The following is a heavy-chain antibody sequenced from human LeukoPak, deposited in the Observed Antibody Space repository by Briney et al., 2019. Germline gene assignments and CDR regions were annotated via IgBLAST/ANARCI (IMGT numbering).Heavy chain of an antibody. V-gene: IGHV4-34*01. J-gene: IGHJ4*02. CDR1: GGSFSGYY. D-gene: IGHD4-17*01. CDR2: INHSGST. Sequence: PSETLSLTCAVYGGSFSGYYWSWIRQPPGKGLEWIGEINHSGSTNYNPSLKSRVTISVDTSKNQFSLKLSSVTAADTAVYYCARGVNYGDLSFDYWGQGTLVTVSS. CDR3: ARGVNYGDLSFDY.